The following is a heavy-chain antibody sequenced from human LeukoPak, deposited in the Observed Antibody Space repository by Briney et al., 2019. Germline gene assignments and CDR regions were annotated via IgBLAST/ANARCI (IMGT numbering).Heavy chain of an antibody. D-gene: IGHD2-8*02. V-gene: IGHV3-74*01. Sequence: GGSLRLSCVVSGFSLSDYWMHWVRQVPGKGLVWVSRISPEGSGTTYGDSVKGRFTISRDSAKNTLYLQMNSLRAEDAAVYYCPRVLAGRSGLMDVWGRGTTVTVSS. CDR1: GFSLSDYW. J-gene: IGHJ6*02. CDR3: PRVLAGRSGLMDV. CDR2: ISPEGSGT.